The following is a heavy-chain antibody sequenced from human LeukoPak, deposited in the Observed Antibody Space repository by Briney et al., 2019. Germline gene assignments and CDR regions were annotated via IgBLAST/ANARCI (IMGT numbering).Heavy chain of an antibody. J-gene: IGHJ5*02. Sequence: GASVKVSCKASGYTFTGYYMHWVRQAPGQGLEWMGWINPNSGGTNYAQRFQGRVTMTRDTPISTAYMELSRLRSDDTAVYYCARAPRCSGGSCYWSDPWGQGTLVTVSS. V-gene: IGHV1-2*02. CDR1: GYTFTGYY. CDR3: ARAPRCSGGSCYWSDP. CDR2: INPNSGGT. D-gene: IGHD2-15*01.